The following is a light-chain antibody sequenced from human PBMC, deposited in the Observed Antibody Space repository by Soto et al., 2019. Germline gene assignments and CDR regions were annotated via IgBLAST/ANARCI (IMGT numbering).Light chain of an antibody. J-gene: IGKJ1*01. CDR2: KAS. CDR3: QQYNNYQWT. CDR1: QNIITW. Sequence: DIQMTQSPSTLSASVGDRVTITCRASQNIITWLAWYQQKPGKAPKLLIYKASSLESGVPSRFSGSGSWTEFTLTISSLQPDDFATYYCQQYNNYQWTFGQGTKVEIK. V-gene: IGKV1-5*03.